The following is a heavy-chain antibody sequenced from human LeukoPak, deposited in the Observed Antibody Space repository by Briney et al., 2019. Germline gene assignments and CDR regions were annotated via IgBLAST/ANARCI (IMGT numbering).Heavy chain of an antibody. J-gene: IGHJ4*02. V-gene: IGHV1-46*01. CDR2: INPSGGST. CDR1: GYTSTSYY. D-gene: IGHD3-22*01. CDR3: ARVDSSGYYSLDY. Sequence: ASVKVSCKASGYTSTSYYMHWVRQAPGQGLEWMGIINPSGGSTSYAQKFQGRVTMTRDMSTSTVYMELSSLRSDDTAVYYCARVDSSGYYSLDYWGQGTLVTVSS.